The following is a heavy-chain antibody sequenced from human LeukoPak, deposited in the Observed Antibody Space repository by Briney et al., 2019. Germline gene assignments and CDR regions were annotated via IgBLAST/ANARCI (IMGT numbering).Heavy chain of an antibody. J-gene: IGHJ6*03. V-gene: IGHV4-59*01. Sequence: SETLSLTCTVSGGSISSYYWSWIRQPPGKGLEWVGYIYYSGSTNYNPSLKSRVTISVDTSKNQFSLKLSSVTAADTAVYYCARAYSSSVGFYYCYYMDVWGKGTTVTVSS. CDR3: ARAYSSSVGFYYCYYMDV. D-gene: IGHD6-13*01. CDR2: IYYSGST. CDR1: GGSISSYY.